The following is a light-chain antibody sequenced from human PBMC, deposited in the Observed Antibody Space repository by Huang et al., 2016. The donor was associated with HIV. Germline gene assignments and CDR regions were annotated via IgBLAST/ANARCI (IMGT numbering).Light chain of an antibody. V-gene: IGKV3-20*01. Sequence: EIVLTQSPGTLSLSPGERVTVSCRASQSVSSSSVAGYQQKPGQAPRLLIFGASTRATGIPDGFSGSGSGTDFTLTISRLEPEDFAVYYCQQYGSTPPYTFGQGTKLEIK. CDR1: QSVSSSS. CDR3: QQYGSTPPYT. J-gene: IGKJ2*01. CDR2: GAS.